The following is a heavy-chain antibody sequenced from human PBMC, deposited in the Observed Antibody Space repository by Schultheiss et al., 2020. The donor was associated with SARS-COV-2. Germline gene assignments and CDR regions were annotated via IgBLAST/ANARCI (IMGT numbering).Heavy chain of an antibody. CDR3: TRGVLGFDY. D-gene: IGHD3-10*01. CDR1: GGSISNSHW. J-gene: IGHJ4*02. V-gene: IGHV4-4*02. Sequence: SETLSLTCAVSGGSISNSHWWSWVRQPPGKGLEWIGEIFHSGNTNYNPSLKSRVTISGDKSKNQFSLKLSSVTAADTAVYYCTRGVLGFDYWGQGTLVTVSS. CDR2: IFHSGNT.